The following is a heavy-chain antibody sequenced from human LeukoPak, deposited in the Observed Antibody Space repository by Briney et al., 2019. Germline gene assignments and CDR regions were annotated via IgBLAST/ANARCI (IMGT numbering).Heavy chain of an antibody. CDR2: IGIGGDT. D-gene: IGHD2-15*01. CDR3: VRQATPHGHFDY. J-gene: IGHJ4*02. CDR1: GFTFTNAW. Sequence: GGSLRLSCAASGFTFTNAWMNWVRQAPGKGLEWVSAIGIGGDTYYPGSVKGRFTISRENAKNSLYLQMNSLRAGDTAVYYCVRQATPHGHFDYWGQGILVTVSS. V-gene: IGHV3-13*04.